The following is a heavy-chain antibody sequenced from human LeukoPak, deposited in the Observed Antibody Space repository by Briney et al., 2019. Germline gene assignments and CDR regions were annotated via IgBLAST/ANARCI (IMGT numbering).Heavy chain of an antibody. V-gene: IGHV3-21*01. CDR3: ARRIAAAGTFRAFDI. J-gene: IGHJ3*02. Sequence: GGSLRLSCAASGFTFSSYSMNWVRQAPGKGLEWVSSISSSSSYIYYADSVKGRITISRDNAKNSLYLQMNSLRAEDTAVYYCARRIAAAGTFRAFDIWGQGTMVTVSS. CDR1: GFTFSSYS. CDR2: ISSSSSYI. D-gene: IGHD6-13*01.